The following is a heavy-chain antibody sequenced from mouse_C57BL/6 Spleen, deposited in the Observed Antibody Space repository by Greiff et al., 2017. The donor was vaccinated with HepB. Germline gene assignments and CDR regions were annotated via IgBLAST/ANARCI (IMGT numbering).Heavy chain of an antibody. CDR1: GYTFTSYW. Sequence: QVQLKQPGAELVKPGASVKMSCKASGYTFTSYWITWVKQRPGQGLEWIGEINPGSGSTNYNEKFKSKATLTVDTSSSTAYMQLSSLTSEDSAVYYCHLPCAYWGQGTTLTVSS. CDR2: INPGSGST. V-gene: IGHV1-55*01. CDR3: HLPCAY. J-gene: IGHJ2*01.